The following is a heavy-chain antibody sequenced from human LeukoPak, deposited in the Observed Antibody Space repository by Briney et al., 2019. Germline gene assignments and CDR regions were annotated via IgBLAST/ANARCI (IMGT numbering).Heavy chain of an antibody. CDR3: ARVYSGYDRAVFDY. Sequence: ASVKVSCKASGYTFTGYYMHWVRQAPGQGLEWMGWINPNSGGTNYAQKFQGRVTMTRDTSISTAYMELSRLRSDDTAVYYCARVYSGYDRAVFDYWGQGTLVTVSS. J-gene: IGHJ4*02. CDR1: GYTFTGYY. V-gene: IGHV1-2*02. D-gene: IGHD5-12*01. CDR2: INPNSGGT.